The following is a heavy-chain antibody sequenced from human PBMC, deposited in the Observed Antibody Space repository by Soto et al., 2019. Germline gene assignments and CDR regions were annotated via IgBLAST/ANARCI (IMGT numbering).Heavy chain of an antibody. CDR3: VATYGDYLDY. J-gene: IGHJ4*02. D-gene: IGHD4-17*01. CDR2: IYPDDSDS. Sequence: XESLKISCKGIGYKFTTYWIGWVRQMPGKGLEWMAIIYPDDSDSRYSPSFQGQVTISADKSISTAYLQWSSLKASDTAIYYCVATYGDYLDYSGQGTLATVSS. V-gene: IGHV5-51*01. CDR1: GYKFTTYW.